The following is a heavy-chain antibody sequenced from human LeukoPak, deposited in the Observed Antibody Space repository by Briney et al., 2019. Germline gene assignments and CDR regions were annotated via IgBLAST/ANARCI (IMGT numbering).Heavy chain of an antibody. CDR2: MNPNSGNT. CDR1: GYTFTSYD. Sequence: ASVKVSCKASGYTFTSYDINRVRQATGQGLEWMGWMNPNSGNTGYAQKFQGRVTLTRNTSISTAYMELSSLRSEDTAVYYCARGRDLGTANYGMDVWGQGTTVTVSS. V-gene: IGHV1-8*01. D-gene: IGHD2-21*02. J-gene: IGHJ6*02. CDR3: ARGRDLGTANYGMDV.